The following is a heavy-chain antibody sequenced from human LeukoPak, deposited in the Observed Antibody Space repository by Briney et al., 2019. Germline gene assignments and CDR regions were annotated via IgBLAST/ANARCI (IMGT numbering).Heavy chain of an antibody. CDR3: ARDPTHLYYYDSSGYCY. CDR2: INPNSGGT. D-gene: IGHD3-22*01. V-gene: IGHV1-2*02. Sequence: ASVKVSCKASGYTFTGYYMHWVRQAPGQGLEWMGWINPNSGGTNYAQKFQGRVTMTRDTSISTAYMELSRLRSDDTAVYCCARDPTHLYYYDSSGYCYWGQGTLVTVSS. CDR1: GYTFTGYY. J-gene: IGHJ4*02.